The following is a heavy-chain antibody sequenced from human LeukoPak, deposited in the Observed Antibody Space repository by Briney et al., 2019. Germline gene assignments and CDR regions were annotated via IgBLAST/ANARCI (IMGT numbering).Heavy chain of an antibody. V-gene: IGHV1-2*02. Sequence: GASVKVSCKASGYTFTGYYMHWVRQAPGQGLEWMGWINPNSGGTNYAQKFQGRVTMTRDTSISTAYMELSRLRSDDTAVYYCARGIEGHSSGWLPDYWGQGTLVTVSS. CDR1: GYTFTGYY. CDR2: INPNSGGT. D-gene: IGHD6-19*01. J-gene: IGHJ4*02. CDR3: ARGIEGHSSGWLPDY.